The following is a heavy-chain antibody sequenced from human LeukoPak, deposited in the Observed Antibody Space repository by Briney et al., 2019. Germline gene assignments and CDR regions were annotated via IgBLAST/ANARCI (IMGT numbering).Heavy chain of an antibody. V-gene: IGHV4-38-2*02. CDR3: ARDPYCSGTSCYPFDY. Sequence: PSETLSLTCTVSGYSISSGYFWGWIRQPPGKGLEWIGSIYHSGSTYYNPSLKSRVTISVDTSKNQFSLKLSSVTAADTAVYYCARDPYCSGTSCYPFDYWGQGTLVTVSS. CDR2: IYHSGST. CDR1: GYSISSGYF. D-gene: IGHD2-2*01. J-gene: IGHJ4*02.